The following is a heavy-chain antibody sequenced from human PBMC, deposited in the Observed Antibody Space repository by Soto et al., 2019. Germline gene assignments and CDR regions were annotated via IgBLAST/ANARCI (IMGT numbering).Heavy chain of an antibody. Sequence: GGSLRLSCAASGFTFSSYAMSWVRQAPGKGLEWVSAISGSGGSTYYADSVKGRFTISRDNSKNTLYLQMNSLRAEDTAVYYCAKAPAPYSSSWTNYFDYWGQGTLVTVSS. V-gene: IGHV3-23*01. CDR3: AKAPAPYSSSWTNYFDY. CDR1: GFTFSSYA. D-gene: IGHD6-13*01. J-gene: IGHJ4*02. CDR2: ISGSGGST.